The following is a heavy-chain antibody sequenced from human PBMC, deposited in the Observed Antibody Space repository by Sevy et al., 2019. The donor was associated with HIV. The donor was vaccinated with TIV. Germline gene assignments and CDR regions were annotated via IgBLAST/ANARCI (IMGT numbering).Heavy chain of an antibody. CDR1: GFTFSSYA. CDR3: AKDPIAAAGGGWFDP. Sequence: GGSLRLSCEASGFTFSSYAMSWVCQAPGKGLDWVSTISGGAYSTYYTDSVKGRFTISRDNSKNTLYLQMNSLRVEDTAVYYCAKDPIAAAGGGWFDPWGQGTLVTVSS. CDR2: ISGGAYST. J-gene: IGHJ5*02. D-gene: IGHD6-25*01. V-gene: IGHV3-23*01.